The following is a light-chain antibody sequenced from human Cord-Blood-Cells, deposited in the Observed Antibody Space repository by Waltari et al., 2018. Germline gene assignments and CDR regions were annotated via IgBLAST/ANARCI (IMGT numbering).Light chain of an antibody. J-gene: IGLJ3*02. Sequence: SYELTQPPSVSVSPGQTASITCPGDKLGDKYACWHQQKPGQPPVLVIYHDSKRPSGIPERFSGSNSGNTATLTISGTQAMDEADYYCQAWDSSPNWVFGGGTNLTVL. CDR1: KLGDKY. V-gene: IGLV3-1*01. CDR3: QAWDSSPNWV. CDR2: HDS.